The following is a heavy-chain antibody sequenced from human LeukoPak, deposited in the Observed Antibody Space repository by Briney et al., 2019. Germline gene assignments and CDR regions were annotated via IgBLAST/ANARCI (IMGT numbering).Heavy chain of an antibody. CDR2: IRYDGSNK. J-gene: IGHJ1*01. CDR1: GFTFSSYG. D-gene: IGHD2-2*01. CDR3: AKTGYCSSSSCPRGYFQH. V-gene: IGHV3-30*02. Sequence: GGSLRLSCAASGFTFSSYGMHWVRQAPGKGLEWVAFIRYDGSNKYYADSVKGRFTISRDNSKNTLYLQMNSLRAEDTAVYLCAKTGYCSSSSCPRGYFQHWGQGTLVTVSS.